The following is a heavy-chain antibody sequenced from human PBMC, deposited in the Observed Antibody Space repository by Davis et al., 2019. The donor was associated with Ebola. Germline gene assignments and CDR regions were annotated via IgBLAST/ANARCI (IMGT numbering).Heavy chain of an antibody. V-gene: IGHV5-51*01. CDR2: IYPGDSDT. CDR3: ARDTVASLEGTSHSSGWYPFDY. Sequence: GESLKISCKGSGYSFTSYWIGWVRQMPGKGLEWMGIIYPGDSDTRYSPSFQGQVTISADKSISTAYLQWSSLKASDTAMYYCARDTVASLEGTSHSSGWYPFDYWGQGTLVTVSS. CDR1: GYSFTSYW. D-gene: IGHD6-19*01. J-gene: IGHJ4*02.